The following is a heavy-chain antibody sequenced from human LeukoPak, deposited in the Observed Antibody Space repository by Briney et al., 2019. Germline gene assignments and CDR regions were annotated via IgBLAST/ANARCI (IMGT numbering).Heavy chain of an antibody. CDR1: GFTFSSYS. Sequence: PGGSLRLSCAASGFTFSSYSMNWVRQAPGKGLEWISYISSRSIAIYYADSVKGRFIISRDNGQSSLYLQMNSLRAGDTAVYYCARSRDDYNLFDSWGQGTLVTVSS. CDR3: ARSRDDYNLFDS. D-gene: IGHD5-24*01. V-gene: IGHV3-48*01. J-gene: IGHJ4*02. CDR2: ISSRSIAI.